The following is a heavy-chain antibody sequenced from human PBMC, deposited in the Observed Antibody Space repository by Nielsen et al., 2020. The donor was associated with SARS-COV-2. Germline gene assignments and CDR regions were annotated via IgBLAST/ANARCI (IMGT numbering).Heavy chain of an antibody. Sequence: GGSLRLSCAASGFTVSSNYMSWVRQAAGKGLEWVSVIYSDGSASYADSVKGRFTISRDNFKNMLFLQMNSLRAEDTAVYYCARDLVWFGDYYGMDVWGQGTTVTVSS. CDR2: IYSDGSA. CDR1: GFTVSSNY. D-gene: IGHD3-10*01. V-gene: IGHV3-66*01. CDR3: ARDLVWFGDYYGMDV. J-gene: IGHJ6*02.